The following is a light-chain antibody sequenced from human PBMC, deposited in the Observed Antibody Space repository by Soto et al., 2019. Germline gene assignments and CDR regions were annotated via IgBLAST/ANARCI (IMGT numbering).Light chain of an antibody. Sequence: DIQMTQSPSTLSGSVGDRVTITCRASQGIRNDLGWYQQKPGKAPKRLIYAASSLQSGVPSRFSGSGSGTEFTLTISSLQPDDFATYYCQHYDSYSEAFGQGTKVDIK. J-gene: IGKJ1*01. CDR1: QGIRND. CDR3: QHYDSYSEA. V-gene: IGKV1-17*01. CDR2: AAS.